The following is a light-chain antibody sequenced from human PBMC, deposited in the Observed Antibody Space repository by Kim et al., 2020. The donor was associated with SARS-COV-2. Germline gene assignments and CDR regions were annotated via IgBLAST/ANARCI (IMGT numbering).Light chain of an antibody. CDR3: QQYGGSPLT. CDR1: QMVASSY. CDR2: DAS. V-gene: IGKV3-20*01. J-gene: IGKJ4*01. Sequence: SQGERATPPGGAIQMVASSYLAWYHQKPGQAPRLLIFDASNRATDIPDRFSGGGSGTDFTLTISRLEPEDYAGYFCQQYGGSPLTFGGGTKVDIK.